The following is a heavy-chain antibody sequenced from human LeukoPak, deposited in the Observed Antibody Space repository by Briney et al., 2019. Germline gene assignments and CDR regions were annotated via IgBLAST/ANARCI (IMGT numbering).Heavy chain of an antibody. CDR2: VSSSGSSI. CDR3: ARDMYYYESSGYYYGGEIDY. J-gene: IGHJ4*02. Sequence: GGSLRLSCAASGFFFSSYSMNWVRQAPGKGLEWISYVSSSGSSIYYADSVKGRFTISRDNAKNSLYLQMNSLRAEDTAVYYCARDMYYYESSGYYYGGEIDYWGQGTLVTVSP. CDR1: GFFFSSYS. D-gene: IGHD3-22*01. V-gene: IGHV3-48*04.